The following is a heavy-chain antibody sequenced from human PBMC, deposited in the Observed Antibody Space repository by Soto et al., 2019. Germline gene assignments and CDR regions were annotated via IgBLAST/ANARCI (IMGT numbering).Heavy chain of an antibody. J-gene: IGHJ6*03. Sequence: QVQLQESGPGLVKPSETLSLTCTVSGGSISSYYWSWIRQPPGKGLEWIGYIYYSGSTNYNPSLKSRVPISVDTSKNQFSLKLSSVTAADTAVYYCARVNSSSWTNYYYYYMDVWGKGTTVTVSS. CDR1: GGSISSYY. CDR2: IYYSGST. CDR3: ARVNSSSWTNYYYYYMDV. V-gene: IGHV4-59*01. D-gene: IGHD6-13*01.